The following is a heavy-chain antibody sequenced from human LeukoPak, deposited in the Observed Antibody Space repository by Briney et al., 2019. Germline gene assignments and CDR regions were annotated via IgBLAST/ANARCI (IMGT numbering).Heavy chain of an antibody. Sequence: GASVKVSCKASGGTFSSYAIIWVRQAPGQGLEWMGRIIPILGIANYAQKFQGRVTITADKSTSTAYMELSSLRSEDTAVYYCARGIAVANWFDPWGQGTLVTVSS. CDR2: IIPILGIA. D-gene: IGHD6-19*01. V-gene: IGHV1-69*04. CDR1: GGTFSSYA. CDR3: ARGIAVANWFDP. J-gene: IGHJ5*02.